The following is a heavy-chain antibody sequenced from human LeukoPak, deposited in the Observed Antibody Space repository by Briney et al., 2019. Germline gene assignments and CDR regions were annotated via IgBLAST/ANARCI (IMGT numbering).Heavy chain of an antibody. CDR2: INTNTGNP. V-gene: IGHV7-4-1*02. Sequence: ASVKVSCKVSGYTLTQLSIHWVRQAPGQGLEWMGWINTNTGNPTYAQGFTGRYVFSLDTSVGTAYLQISGLKADDTAVYFCGRDPRLGIRGYTYGYIDYWGQGTQVTVSS. CDR3: GRDPRLGIRGYTYGYIDY. D-gene: IGHD5-18*01. CDR1: GYTLTQLS. J-gene: IGHJ4*02.